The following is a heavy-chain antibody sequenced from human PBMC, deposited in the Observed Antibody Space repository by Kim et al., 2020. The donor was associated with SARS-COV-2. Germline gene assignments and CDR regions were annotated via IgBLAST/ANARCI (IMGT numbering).Heavy chain of an antibody. CDR2: ISYDGSNK. D-gene: IGHD5-18*01. Sequence: GGSLRLSCAASGFTFSSYGMHWVRQAPGKGLEWVAVISYDGSNKYYADSVKGRFTISRDNSKNTLYLQMNSLRAEDTAVYYCAKSNTAMVTWHFGFDYWGQGTLVTVSS. J-gene: IGHJ4*02. CDR1: GFTFSSYG. CDR3: AKSNTAMVTWHFGFDY. V-gene: IGHV3-30*18.